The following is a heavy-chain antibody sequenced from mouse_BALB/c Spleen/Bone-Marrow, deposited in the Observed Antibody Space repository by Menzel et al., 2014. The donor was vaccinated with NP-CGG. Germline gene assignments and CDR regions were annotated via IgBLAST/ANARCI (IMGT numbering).Heavy chain of an antibody. CDR1: GYTFTTYY. V-gene: IGHV1S16*01. CDR3: TGDGHNFYAMDY. Sequence: VQLQQSGAELVKPGTSVRLSYKASGYTFTTYYIYWVKQRAGQGLEWIGEINPSNGGTNFNEKYKSKAALTVDKSSSTSCMQLSSLTSEDSAVYYCTGDGHNFYAMDYWGQGTSGTVSS. D-gene: IGHD2-3*01. J-gene: IGHJ4*01. CDR2: INPSNGGT.